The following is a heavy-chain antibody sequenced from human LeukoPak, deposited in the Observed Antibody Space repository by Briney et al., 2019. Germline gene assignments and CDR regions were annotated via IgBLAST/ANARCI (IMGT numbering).Heavy chain of an antibody. CDR2: ITSIGSVT. V-gene: IGHV3-23*01. Sequence: PGGSLRLSCTASGFTFNSYAMSWVRQAPGKGLEWVSSITSIGSVTFYADSVKDRFTISRDNSKNALYLQMSRLRAEDTAVYYCTKDRPNYHESGGHYYRPSGDSWGQGTLVTVSS. D-gene: IGHD3-22*01. CDR1: GFTFNSYA. CDR3: TKDRPNYHESGGHYYRPSGDS. J-gene: IGHJ5*01.